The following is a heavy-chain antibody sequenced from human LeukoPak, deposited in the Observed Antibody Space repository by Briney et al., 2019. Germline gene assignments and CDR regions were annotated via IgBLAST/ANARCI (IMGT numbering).Heavy chain of an antibody. V-gene: IGHV4-39*01. CDR1: GGSISSSSYY. Sequence: PSETLSLTCTVPGGSISSSSYYWGWIRQPPGKGLEWIGSIYYSGSTYYNPSLKSRVTISVDTSKNQFSLKLSSVTAADTAVYYCAGCIAVAGTRLNWFDPWGQGTLVTVSS. J-gene: IGHJ5*02. CDR2: IYYSGST. D-gene: IGHD6-19*01. CDR3: AGCIAVAGTRLNWFDP.